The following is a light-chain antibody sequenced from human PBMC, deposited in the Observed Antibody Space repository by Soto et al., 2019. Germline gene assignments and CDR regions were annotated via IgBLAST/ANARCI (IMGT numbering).Light chain of an antibody. CDR1: SSDFGGYNY. J-gene: IGLJ1*01. CDR2: DVS. Sequence: QPVLTQPRSVYGSPGQSVTISCTGTSSDFGGYNYVSWYQQHPGKAPKLMIYDVSKRPSGVPDRFSGSKSGNTASLTISGLQAEDEADYYCCSYAGSYLLYVFGTGTKVTVL. CDR3: CSYAGSYLLYV. V-gene: IGLV2-11*01.